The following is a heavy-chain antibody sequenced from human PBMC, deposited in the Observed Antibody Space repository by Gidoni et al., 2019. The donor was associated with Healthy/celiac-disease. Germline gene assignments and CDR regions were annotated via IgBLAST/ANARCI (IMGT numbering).Heavy chain of an antibody. J-gene: IGHJ4*02. CDR2: ISGSGGST. D-gene: IGHD6-19*01. CDR1: GFTFRSFA. Sequence: EVQLLESGGGLVQPGGSLRLPCAASGFTFRSFALSWLRQAPGKGLEWVSAISGSGGSTYYADYVKGRFTISRDNSKNTLYLQMNSLRAEDTAVYYCAKEAYSSGWSWGQGTLVTVSS. V-gene: IGHV3-23*01. CDR3: AKEAYSSGWS.